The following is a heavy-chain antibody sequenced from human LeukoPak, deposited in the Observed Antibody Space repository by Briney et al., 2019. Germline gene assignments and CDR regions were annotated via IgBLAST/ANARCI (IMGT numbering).Heavy chain of an antibody. J-gene: IGHJ1*01. CDR3: AKDWGQVPASISGH. Sequence: GGSLRLSCAASGFTFSSFAMSWVRQAPGKGLEWVSTISDSGSSTYYADSVKGRFTVSRDNSKNTLYLQMNSLRTEDTAVYYCAKDWGQVPASISGHWGQGTLVTVSS. CDR2: ISDSGSST. V-gene: IGHV3-23*01. CDR1: GFTFSSFA. D-gene: IGHD2-2*01.